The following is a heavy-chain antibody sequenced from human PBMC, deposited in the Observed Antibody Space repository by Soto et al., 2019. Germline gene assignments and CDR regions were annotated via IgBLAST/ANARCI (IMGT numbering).Heavy chain of an antibody. D-gene: IGHD6-19*01. Sequence: QVQLVQSGAEVKKPGASVKVSCKASGYTFSNYDISWVRQAPGQGLEWMGWISTNNGNTDHAQKLQGRVSMTTDTYTTTAYMELRSLRSDDTAVYYCGRVTIAVAGWAFDYWGQGTLVTVSS. CDR3: GRVTIAVAGWAFDY. CDR2: ISTNNGNT. CDR1: GYTFSNYD. J-gene: IGHJ4*02. V-gene: IGHV1-18*04.